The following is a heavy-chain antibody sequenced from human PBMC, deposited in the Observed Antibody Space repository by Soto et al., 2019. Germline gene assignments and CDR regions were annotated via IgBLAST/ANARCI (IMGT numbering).Heavy chain of an antibody. CDR1: GFSLSTYHMG. CDR3: AHAGDYDLLTFDH. D-gene: IGHD4-17*01. CDR2: LYWDDDK. V-gene: IGHV2-5*02. J-gene: IGHJ4*01. Sequence: QITLKESGPTLVRPAQTLTLTCDFSGFSLSTYHMGVAWIRQPPGKALEWLALLYWDDDKRHSPSLKDRLAISKDTSNNQVVLTITNIDPGDSATYFCAHAGDYDLLTFDHWGPGTLVTVSS.